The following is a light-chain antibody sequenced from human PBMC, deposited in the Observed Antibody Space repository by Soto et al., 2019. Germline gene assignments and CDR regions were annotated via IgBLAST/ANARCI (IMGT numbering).Light chain of an antibody. CDR3: QEYSKLPLFT. CDR2: AAS. Sequence: EIVVTQSPGILSVSPGDRATLSCRASQSVGRNVAWYQQKPGQAPTLLIYAASTRATGLPARFSGSGSGTDFTLTISSLQSEDFAVYYCQEYSKLPLFTFGPGTRVDIK. V-gene: IGKV3D-15*01. J-gene: IGKJ3*01. CDR1: QSVGRN.